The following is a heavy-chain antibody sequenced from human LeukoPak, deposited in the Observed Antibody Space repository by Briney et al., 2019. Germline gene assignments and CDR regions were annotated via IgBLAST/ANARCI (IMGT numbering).Heavy chain of an antibody. CDR3: ARDYYDSSGFWFDP. V-gene: IGHV1-69*04. Sequence: GSSVKVSCKASGGTFSSYTISWVRQAPVQGLEWMGRIIPILGIANYAQKFQGRVTITADKSTSTAYMELSSLRSEDTAVYYCARDYYDSSGFWFDPWGQGTLVTVSS. CDR1: GGTFSSYT. J-gene: IGHJ5*02. CDR2: IIPILGIA. D-gene: IGHD3-22*01.